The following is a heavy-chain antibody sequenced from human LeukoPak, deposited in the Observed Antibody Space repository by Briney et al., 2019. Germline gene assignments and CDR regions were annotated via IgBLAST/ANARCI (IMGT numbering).Heavy chain of an antibody. Sequence: ASVKVSCKASGYTFTSYDINWVRQATGQGLEWMGWMNPNSGNTGYAQKFQGRVTMTRNTSISTAYMELSSLRSEDTAVYYCARDRGYYDSSGFLFRYYGMDVWGQGTTVTVSS. V-gene: IGHV1-8*01. CDR1: GYTFTSYD. J-gene: IGHJ6*02. CDR3: ARDRGYYDSSGFLFRYYGMDV. CDR2: MNPNSGNT. D-gene: IGHD3-22*01.